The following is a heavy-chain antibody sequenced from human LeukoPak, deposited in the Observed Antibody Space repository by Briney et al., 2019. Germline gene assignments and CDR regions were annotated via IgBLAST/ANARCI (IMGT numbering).Heavy chain of an antibody. D-gene: IGHD2-15*01. Sequence: PSQTLSLTCAVSGGSISSGGYSWSWIRQPPGKGLEWIGYIYYSGSTYYNPSLKSRVTTSVDTSKNQFSLKLSSVTAADTAVYYCARQFGDCSGGSCYYYYYYMDVWGKGTTVTVSS. V-gene: IGHV4-30-4*07. CDR3: ARQFGDCSGGSCYYYYYYMDV. J-gene: IGHJ6*03. CDR2: IYYSGST. CDR1: GGSISSGGYS.